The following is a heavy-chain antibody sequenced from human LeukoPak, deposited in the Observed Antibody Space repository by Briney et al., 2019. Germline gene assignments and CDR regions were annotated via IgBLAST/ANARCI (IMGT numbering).Heavy chain of an antibody. Sequence: ASVKVSCKASGYTFTNYGISWVRQAPGQGLEWMGWISAYNGNTNYAQKLQGRVTMTTDTSASTAYMGLSSLRSEDTAVYYCARWALTGYYRALEYWGQGTLVTVSS. J-gene: IGHJ4*02. CDR1: GYTFTNYG. CDR2: ISAYNGNT. V-gene: IGHV1-18*04. CDR3: ARWALTGYYRALEY. D-gene: IGHD3-9*01.